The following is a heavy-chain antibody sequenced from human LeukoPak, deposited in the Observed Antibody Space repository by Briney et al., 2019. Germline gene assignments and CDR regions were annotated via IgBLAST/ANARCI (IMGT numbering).Heavy chain of an antibody. D-gene: IGHD3-9*01. CDR1: GYTFTSYY. V-gene: IGHV1-46*01. Sequence: ASVKVSCKTSGYTFTSYYIHWVRQAPGQGLEWLGIINPSGGSTTYAQKFQGRVTMTTDTSTGTVYMELTSLRSDDTAVYYCARSSAYYNEADIWGQGTMVTVSS. CDR3: ARSSAYYNEADI. J-gene: IGHJ3*02. CDR2: INPSGGST.